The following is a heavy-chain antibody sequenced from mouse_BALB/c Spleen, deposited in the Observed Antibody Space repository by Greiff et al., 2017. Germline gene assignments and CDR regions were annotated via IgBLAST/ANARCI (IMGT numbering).Heavy chain of an antibody. Sequence: EVQLQQSGGGLVQPGGSMKLSCVASGFTFSNYWMNWVRQSPEKGLEWVAEIRLKSNNYATHYAESVKGRFTISRDDSKSSVYLQMNNLRAEDTGIYYCTRPGTLDYWGQGTTLTVSS. CDR1: GFTFSNYW. D-gene: IGHD3-3*01. J-gene: IGHJ2*01. CDR3: TRPGTLDY. CDR2: IRLKSNNYAT. V-gene: IGHV6-6*02.